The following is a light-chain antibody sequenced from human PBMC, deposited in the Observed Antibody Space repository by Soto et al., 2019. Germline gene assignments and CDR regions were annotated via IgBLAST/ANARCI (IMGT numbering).Light chain of an antibody. V-gene: IGLV1-44*01. CDR2: TTN. Sequence: QSVLTQPHSASGTPGQRVTISCSGSSSNIGTSSVHWFQQLPGTAPKLLISTTNPRPSGVPERFSGSKSGTSASLAISGLQSDDEADYYCAAWDDSLNGHVFGTGTKVTVL. J-gene: IGLJ1*01. CDR1: SSNIGTSS. CDR3: AAWDDSLNGHV.